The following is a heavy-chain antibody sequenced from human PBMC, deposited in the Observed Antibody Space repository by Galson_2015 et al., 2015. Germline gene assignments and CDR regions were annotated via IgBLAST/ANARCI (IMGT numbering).Heavy chain of an antibody. D-gene: IGHD3-3*01. Sequence: SVKVSCKASGGTFSSYAISWVRQAPGQGLEWMGGIIPIFGTANYAQKFQGRVTTTADESTSTAYMELSSLRSEDTAVYYCASSQSTIFGVVISFDYWGQGTLVTVSS. CDR2: IIPIFGTA. J-gene: IGHJ4*02. CDR3: ASSQSTIFGVVISFDY. CDR1: GGTFSSYA. V-gene: IGHV1-69*13.